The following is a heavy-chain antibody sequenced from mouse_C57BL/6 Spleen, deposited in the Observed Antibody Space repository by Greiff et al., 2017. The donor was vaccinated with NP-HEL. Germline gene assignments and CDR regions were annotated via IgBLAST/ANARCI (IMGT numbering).Heavy chain of an antibody. CDR2: ISYDGSN. CDR3: ASPNWFAY. CDR1: GYSITSGYY. J-gene: IGHJ3*01. Sequence: EVQLQQSGPGLVKPSQSLSLTCSVTGYSITSGYYWNWIRQFPGNKLEWMGYISYDGSNNYNPSLKNRISITRDTSKNQFFLKLNSVTTEDTATYYCASPNWFAYWGQGTLVTVSA. V-gene: IGHV3-6*01.